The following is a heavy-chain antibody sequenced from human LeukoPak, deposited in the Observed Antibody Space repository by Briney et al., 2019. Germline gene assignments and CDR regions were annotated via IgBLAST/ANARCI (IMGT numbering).Heavy chain of an antibody. Sequence: GGSLRLSCAASGFTFSSYGMHWVRQAPGKGLEWVAFIRSDGSNKYYIDSVKGRFTISRDNSKNTLYLQMSSLRAEDTAVYYCARIAVAGTLSAFDIWGQGTMVTVSS. D-gene: IGHD6-19*01. V-gene: IGHV3-30*02. CDR3: ARIAVAGTLSAFDI. CDR2: IRSDGSNK. CDR1: GFTFSSYG. J-gene: IGHJ3*02.